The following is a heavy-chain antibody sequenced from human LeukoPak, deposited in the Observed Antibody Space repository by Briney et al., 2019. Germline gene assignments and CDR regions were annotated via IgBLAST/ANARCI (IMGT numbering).Heavy chain of an antibody. CDR3: ADLGSTSSSL. CDR1: GFTFSSYE. J-gene: IGHJ4*02. V-gene: IGHV3-72*01. Sequence: PGGSLRLSCAASGFTFSSYEMNWVRQAPGKGLEWVGQIKNKAQRYTTQYVASVKGRFTISRDDSKNSVYLQMNSLGSEDTAVYFCADLGSTSSSLWGQGTLVTVSS. D-gene: IGHD1-26*01. CDR2: IKNKAQRYTT.